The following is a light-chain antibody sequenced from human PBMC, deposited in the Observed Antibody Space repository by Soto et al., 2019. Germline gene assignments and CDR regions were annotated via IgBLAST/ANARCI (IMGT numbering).Light chain of an antibody. CDR2: GAS. Sequence: ETVMTQSPATPSVSPGGRATLSCRASQSISDTLAWYQQKPGQAPRLLVYGASTRPTGIPTRFSGSGSGTEFTLTISSLQSEDFAVYYCQQYNNWPLWTFGQGTKVDIK. CDR1: QSISDT. J-gene: IGKJ1*01. V-gene: IGKV3-15*01. CDR3: QQYNNWPLWT.